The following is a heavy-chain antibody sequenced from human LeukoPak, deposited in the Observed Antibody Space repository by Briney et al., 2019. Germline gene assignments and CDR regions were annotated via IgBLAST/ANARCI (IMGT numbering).Heavy chain of an antibody. Sequence: PGGSLRLSCAASGFTFSDHYIDWVRQAPGKGLDWVGRARNRANGYTTQYAASVKGRFTISRDDSENTVYLQMNSLKTEDTAVYFCARIMRVRYGTYYFDFWGQGTLVTVSS. J-gene: IGHJ4*02. CDR3: ARIMRVRYGTYYFDF. CDR1: GFTFSDHY. V-gene: IGHV3-72*01. D-gene: IGHD5-18*01. CDR2: ARNRANGYTT.